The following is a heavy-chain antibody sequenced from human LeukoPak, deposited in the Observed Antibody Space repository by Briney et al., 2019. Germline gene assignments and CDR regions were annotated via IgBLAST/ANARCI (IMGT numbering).Heavy chain of an antibody. CDR3: AKDGTAPGYFDL. V-gene: IGHV3-30*18. Sequence: GGSLRLSCAASGFTFSSYGMHWVRQAPGKRLEWVAVISYDGSNKYYADSVKGRFTISRDNSKNTLYLQMNSLRAEDTAVYYCAKDGTAPGYFDLWGRGTLVTVSS. J-gene: IGHJ2*01. D-gene: IGHD1/OR15-1a*01. CDR1: GFTFSSYG. CDR2: ISYDGSNK.